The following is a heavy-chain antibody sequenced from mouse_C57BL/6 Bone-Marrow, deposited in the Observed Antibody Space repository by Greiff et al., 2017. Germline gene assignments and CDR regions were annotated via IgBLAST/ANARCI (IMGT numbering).Heavy chain of an antibody. D-gene: IGHD2-14*01. Sequence: VQGVESGAELVRPGASVKLSCKASGYTFTDYYINWVKQRPGQGLEWIARIYPGSGNTYYNEKFKGKATLTAEKSSSTAYMQLSSLTSEDSAVYFCARGTNEGAIDYWGQGTSVTVSS. J-gene: IGHJ4*01. CDR3: ARGTNEGAIDY. CDR2: IYPGSGNT. CDR1: GYTFTDYY. V-gene: IGHV1-76*01.